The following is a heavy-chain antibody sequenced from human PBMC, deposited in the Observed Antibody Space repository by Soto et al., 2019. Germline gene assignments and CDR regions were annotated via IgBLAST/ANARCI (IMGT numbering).Heavy chain of an antibody. CDR1: GFTFSRYG. D-gene: IGHD3-10*01. V-gene: IGHV3-33*01. Sequence: QVQLVESGGGVVQPGRSLSLSCAASGFTFSRYGIHWVRQAPGKGLEWVAVIWSDGSNKYYPVSVKGRFTITTDNTKNTLYLQMNSLRAEDTAVYYCARAVLVRGIKDHAMDVWGQGTTVTVAS. J-gene: IGHJ6*02. CDR2: IWSDGSNK. CDR3: ARAVLVRGIKDHAMDV.